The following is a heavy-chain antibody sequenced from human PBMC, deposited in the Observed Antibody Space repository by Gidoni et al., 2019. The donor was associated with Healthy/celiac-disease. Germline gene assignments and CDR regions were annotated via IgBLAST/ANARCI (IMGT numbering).Heavy chain of an antibody. V-gene: IGHV4-38-2*02. CDR3: ARARARMTTVTKIAFY. D-gene: IGHD4-17*01. CDR1: GYSISSGYY. Sequence: QVQLQESGPGLVKPSETLSLTCTVSGYSISSGYYWGWSRQPPGKGLEWIGSIYHSGSTYYNPSLKSRVTISVDTSKNQFSLKLSSVTAADTAVYYCARARARMTTVTKIAFYWGQGTLVTVSS. CDR2: IYHSGST. J-gene: IGHJ4*02.